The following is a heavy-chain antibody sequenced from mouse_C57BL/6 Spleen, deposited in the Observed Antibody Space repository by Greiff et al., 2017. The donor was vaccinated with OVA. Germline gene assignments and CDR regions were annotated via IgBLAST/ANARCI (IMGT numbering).Heavy chain of an antibody. Sequence: VQLQQPGAELVKPGASVKLSCKASGYTFTSYWMHWVKQRPGQGLEWIGMIHPNSGSTNYNEKFKSKATLTVDKSSSTAYMQLSSLTSEDSAVYYCARWLLKENYFDYWGKGTTLTVSS. CDR1: GYTFTSYW. CDR3: ARWLLKENYFDY. J-gene: IGHJ2*01. CDR2: IHPNSGST. V-gene: IGHV1-64*01. D-gene: IGHD2-3*01.